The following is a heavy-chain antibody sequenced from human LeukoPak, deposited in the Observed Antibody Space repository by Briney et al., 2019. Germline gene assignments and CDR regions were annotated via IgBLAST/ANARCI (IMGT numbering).Heavy chain of an antibody. Sequence: SEPLSLTCTLSGDSLSVYYWRGLRGPPGEGLEGLGFFYYSGSTNYSPSLKSRVTISVDTSKNQFSLKLTSVTAADTAAYYCARHGSSGEFDYWGQGILVTVSS. CDR3: ARHGSSGEFDY. V-gene: IGHV4-59*08. CDR2: FYYSGST. J-gene: IGHJ4*02. D-gene: IGHD3-22*01. CDR1: GDSLSVYY.